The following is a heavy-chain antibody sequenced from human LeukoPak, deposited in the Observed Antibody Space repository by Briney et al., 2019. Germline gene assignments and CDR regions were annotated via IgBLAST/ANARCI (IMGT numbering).Heavy chain of an antibody. J-gene: IGHJ4*02. D-gene: IGHD4-23*01. CDR1: GGSFSGYY. CDR2: INHSGST. CDR3: ARGRIYGGNPFLY. Sequence: SETLSLTCAVYGGSFSGYYWSWIRQPPGKGLEWIGEINHSGSTNYNPSLKCRVTISVDTSKTKFSLKLSSVTAADTAVYYCARGRIYGGNPFLYWGQGTLVTVSS. V-gene: IGHV4-34*01.